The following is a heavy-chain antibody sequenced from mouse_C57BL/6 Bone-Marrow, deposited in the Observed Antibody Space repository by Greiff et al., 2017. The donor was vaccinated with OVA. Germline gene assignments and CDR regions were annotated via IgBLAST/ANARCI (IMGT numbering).Heavy chain of an antibody. CDR1: GYTFTDYY. V-gene: IGHV1-19*01. J-gene: IGHJ2*01. Sequence: EVQLQQSGPVLVKPGASVKMSCKASGYTFTDYYMNWVKQSHGKSLEWIGVINPYNGGTSYNQKFKGKATLTVDKSSSTAYMELNSLTSEDSAVYYCARRRGGYFDYWGQGTTLTVSS. CDR2: INPYNGGT. CDR3: ARRRGGYFDY.